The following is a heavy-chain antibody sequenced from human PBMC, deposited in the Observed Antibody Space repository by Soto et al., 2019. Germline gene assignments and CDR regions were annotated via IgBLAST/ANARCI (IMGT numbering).Heavy chain of an antibody. CDR2: ISSSSSTI. Sequence: GGSLRLSCAASGFTFSSYSMNWVRQAPGKGLEWVSYISSSSSTIYYADSVKGRFTISRDNAKNSLYLQMNGLRDEDTAVYYCARDGGATKDYYYYGMDVWGQGTTVTVSS. D-gene: IGHD1-26*01. CDR3: ARDGGATKDYYYYGMDV. CDR1: GFTFSSYS. J-gene: IGHJ6*02. V-gene: IGHV3-48*02.